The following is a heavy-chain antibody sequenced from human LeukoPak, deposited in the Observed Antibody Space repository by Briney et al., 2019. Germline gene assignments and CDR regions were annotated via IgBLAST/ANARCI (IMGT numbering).Heavy chain of an antibody. CDR3: ARYCSSTSCYARGAFDY. V-gene: IGHV3-64*01. D-gene: IGHD2-2*01. J-gene: IGHJ4*02. CDR1: GFTFSSYA. Sequence: GGSLRLSCAASGFTFSSYAMHWVRQAPGKGLEYVSAISSNGGSTYYANSVKGRFIISRDNSKNTLYLQMGSLRAEDMAVYYCARYCSSTSCYARGAFDYWGQGTLVTVSS. CDR2: ISSNGGST.